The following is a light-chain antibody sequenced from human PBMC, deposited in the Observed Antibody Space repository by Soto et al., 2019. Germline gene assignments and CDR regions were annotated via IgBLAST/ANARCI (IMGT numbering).Light chain of an antibody. CDR2: RNN. V-gene: IGLV1-47*01. CDR3: ASWDDSLSGL. J-gene: IGLJ2*01. Sequence: QSVLTQPPSASGTPGQRVTSSCSGSSSNIGSNYVYWYQQLPGTAPKLLIYRNNQRPSGVPDRFSGSKSGASASLAISGLRSEDEAEYYCASWDDSLSGLFGGGTKLTVL. CDR1: SSNIGSNY.